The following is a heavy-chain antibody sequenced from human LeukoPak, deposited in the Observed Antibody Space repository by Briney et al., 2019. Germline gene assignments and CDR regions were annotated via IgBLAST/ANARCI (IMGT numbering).Heavy chain of an antibody. CDR2: IHTSGDT. CDR3: IVFGDSNH. Sequence: GGSLRLSCAASGFTVSSNYMSWVRQAPGKGLEWVSAIHTSGDTCYADSVKGRFTISRDTSKNTLYLQINSLRVEDTAVYYCIVFGDSNHWGQGTLVTVSS. CDR1: GFTVSSNY. D-gene: IGHD4-17*01. V-gene: IGHV3-53*01. J-gene: IGHJ5*02.